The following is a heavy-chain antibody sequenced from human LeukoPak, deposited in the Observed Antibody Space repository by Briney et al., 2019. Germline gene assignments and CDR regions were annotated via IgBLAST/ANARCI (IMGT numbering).Heavy chain of an antibody. D-gene: IGHD3-9*01. V-gene: IGHV3-23*01. CDR2: ISGSGDNT. CDR1: GFTFSSHG. Sequence: GGTLRLSCAASGFTFSSHGMSWVRQAPGKGLEWVSTISGSGDNTYYADSVKGRFTISRDNSKNTLYLQMNSLRAEDTAVYYCARITSLRYFWTSPPPEYFDYWGQGTLVTVSS. J-gene: IGHJ4*02. CDR3: ARITSLRYFWTSPPPEYFDY.